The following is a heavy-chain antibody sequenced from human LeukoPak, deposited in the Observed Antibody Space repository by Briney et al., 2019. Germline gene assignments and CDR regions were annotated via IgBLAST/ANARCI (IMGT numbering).Heavy chain of an antibody. CDR3: AKNLSMMVF. Sequence: GGSLRLSCAASGFVFRENDMNWVRQAPGKGLEWVSGIRGYDGYTDYAYSVRGRFTISRDNSRDTLFLEMNNLRIEDTAIYYCAKNLSMMVFWGPGTQVTVSS. V-gene: IGHV3-23*01. D-gene: IGHD3/OR15-3a*01. CDR2: IRGYDGYT. J-gene: IGHJ4*02. CDR1: GFVFREND.